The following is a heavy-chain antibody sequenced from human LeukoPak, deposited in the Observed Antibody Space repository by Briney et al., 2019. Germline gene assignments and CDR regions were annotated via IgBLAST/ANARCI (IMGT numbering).Heavy chain of an antibody. J-gene: IGHJ4*02. CDR1: GGSISSSSYY. CDR3: ARTGFWVRGVISYCDY. V-gene: IGHV4-39*02. CDR2: IYYTGIT. D-gene: IGHD3-10*01. Sequence: PSETLSLTCTVSGGSISSSSYYWGWIRQPPGKSLEWIGSIYYTGITYQNPSLKSRVTISVDTSNNHFSLRLTSVTAADTAVYYCARTGFWVRGVISYCDYWGQGTLVTV.